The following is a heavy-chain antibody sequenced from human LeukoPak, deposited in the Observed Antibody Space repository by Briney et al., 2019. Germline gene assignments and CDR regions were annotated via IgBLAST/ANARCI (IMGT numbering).Heavy chain of an antibody. CDR2: ISGSGGST. J-gene: IGHJ3*02. V-gene: IGHV3-23*01. CDR1: GFTFSSYA. CDR3: ARRSDIVVVPAATRDAFDI. D-gene: IGHD2-2*01. Sequence: GGSLRLSCAASGFTFSSYAMSWVRQAPGKGLEWVSAISGSGGSTYYADSVKGRFTISRDNSKNTLYLQMNSLRAEDTAVYYCARRSDIVVVPAATRDAFDIWGQGTMVTVSS.